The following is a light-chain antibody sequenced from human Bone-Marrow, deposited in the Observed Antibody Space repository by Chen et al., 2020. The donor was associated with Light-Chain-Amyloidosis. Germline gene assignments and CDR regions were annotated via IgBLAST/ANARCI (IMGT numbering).Light chain of an antibody. V-gene: IGLV2-14*01. Sequence: QSALTQPASVSGSPGQSITISCTGTSSDVGCDNHVSWYQQHPDKAPKLMIYAVTNRPSWVPVRFSGSKSDNTSSLTISGLQTEVEDYYVCSSYTITNTLVFGSGTRVTVL. CDR2: AVT. CDR3: SSYTITNTLV. J-gene: IGLJ1*01. CDR1: SSDVGCDNH.